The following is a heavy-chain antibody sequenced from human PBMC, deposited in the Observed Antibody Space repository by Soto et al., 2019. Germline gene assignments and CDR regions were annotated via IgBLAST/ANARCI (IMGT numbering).Heavy chain of an antibody. CDR3: ARGYMYYYDTTGSHYFDH. CDR2: ISGSGDST. D-gene: IGHD3-22*01. Sequence: EVQLLESGGGLVQPGGSLRLSCAASGFTFSSHAMNWVRQAPGKGLDWVSLISGSGDSTYYADSVKGRFTISRDNSKSTLYLQMNSLRAEDTAVYYCARGYMYYYDTTGSHYFDHWGQGTLVTVSS. CDR1: GFTFSSHA. J-gene: IGHJ4*02. V-gene: IGHV3-23*01.